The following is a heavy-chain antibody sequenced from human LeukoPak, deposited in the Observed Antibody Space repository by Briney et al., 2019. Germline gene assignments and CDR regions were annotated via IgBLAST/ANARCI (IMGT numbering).Heavy chain of an antibody. D-gene: IGHD1-7*01. Sequence: GGSLRLSCAASGFTFSDYYMTWIRQAPGKGLEWVSYISSSGTNKHYADSVKGRFTMSRDNAKNSLYLQMNSLRAEDTAVYYCARVGWNYSGPDYWGQGTLVTVSS. V-gene: IGHV3-11*04. CDR2: ISSSGTNK. J-gene: IGHJ4*02. CDR1: GFTFSDYY. CDR3: ARVGWNYSGPDY.